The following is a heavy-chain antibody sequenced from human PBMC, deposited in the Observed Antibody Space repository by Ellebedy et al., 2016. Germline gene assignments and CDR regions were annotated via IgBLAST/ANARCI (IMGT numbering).Heavy chain of an antibody. V-gene: IGHV4-31*03. CDR3: AREYDFWSGFDY. Sequence: SETLSLTCTVSGGSISSGGYYWSWIRQHPGKGLEWIGYIYYSGSTYYNPSLKSRVTISVDTSKNQFSLKLSSVTAADTAVYYCAREYDFWSGFDYWGQGTLVTVSS. CDR2: IYYSGST. D-gene: IGHD3-3*01. CDR1: GGSISSGGYY. J-gene: IGHJ4*02.